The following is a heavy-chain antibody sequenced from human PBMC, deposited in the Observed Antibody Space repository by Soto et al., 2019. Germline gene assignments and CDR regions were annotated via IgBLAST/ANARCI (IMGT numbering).Heavy chain of an antibody. CDR3: ARGTAIDNWFDP. V-gene: IGHV4-30-2*01. Sequence: PSETLSLTCAVSGGSISGGGYSWSWIRQPPGKGLEWIGYIYHSGSTYYNPSLKSRVTISVDRSKNQFSLKLSSVTAADTAVYYCARGTAIDNWFDPWGQGTLVTVSS. D-gene: IGHD5-18*01. CDR1: GGSISGGGYS. J-gene: IGHJ5*02. CDR2: IYHSGST.